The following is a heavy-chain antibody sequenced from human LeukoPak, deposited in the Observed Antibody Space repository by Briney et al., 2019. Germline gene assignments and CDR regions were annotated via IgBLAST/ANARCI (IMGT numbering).Heavy chain of an antibody. CDR3: ARGDDISGYYSLVY. V-gene: IGHV3-30*04. Sequence: TGGSLRLSCAASGFTFSSYAMHWVRQAPGKRLEWVAVISFDGRNKYYADSVKGRFTISRDNSKNTLYLQMNSLRAEDTAVYYCARGDDISGYYSLVYWGQGTLVTVSS. J-gene: IGHJ4*02. CDR1: GFTFSSYA. CDR2: ISFDGRNK. D-gene: IGHD3-22*01.